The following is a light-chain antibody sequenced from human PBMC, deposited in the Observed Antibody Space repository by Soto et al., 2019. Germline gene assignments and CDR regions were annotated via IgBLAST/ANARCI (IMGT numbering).Light chain of an antibody. Sequence: EIVMTQSPATLSVSPGERATLSCRASQSVNSNLAWYQHKPGQAPRLLIYGASTRSTGIPARFSGSGSGTEFTLTISSLLSEDFAVYYCQQYNNWPPHTFGQGTKLEIK. CDR3: QQYNNWPPHT. V-gene: IGKV3-15*01. J-gene: IGKJ2*01. CDR2: GAS. CDR1: QSVNSN.